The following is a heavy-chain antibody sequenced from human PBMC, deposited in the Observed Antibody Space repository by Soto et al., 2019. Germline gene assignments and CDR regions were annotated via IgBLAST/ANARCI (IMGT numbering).Heavy chain of an antibody. Sequence: QVQLVQSGAEVKKPGSSVKVSCKASGGTFSSYAISWVRQAPGQGLEWMGGIIPIFGTANYAQKFQGRVTITADESTGTAYRELSSLSSEYTAVYCCATTMVRGNQRPRLDYWGQGTLVTVSS. CDR2: IIPIFGTA. CDR3: ATTMVRGNQRPRLDY. CDR1: GGTFSSYA. V-gene: IGHV1-69*01. J-gene: IGHJ4*02. D-gene: IGHD3-10*01.